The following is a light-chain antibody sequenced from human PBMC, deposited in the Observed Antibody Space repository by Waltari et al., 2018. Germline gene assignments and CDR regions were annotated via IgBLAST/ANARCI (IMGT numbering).Light chain of an antibody. CDR2: GAS. Sequence: EIVLTQSPGSLCLSPGERGTLSCRASQTISSYPLAWYLQKPGQAPRLLIYGASVRATGIPDRFSGSGSGTDFTLTINSLEPEDFAVYYCQQRSNWPWTFGQGTKVEIK. CDR3: QQRSNWPWT. CDR1: QTISSYP. V-gene: IGKV3D-20*02. J-gene: IGKJ1*01.